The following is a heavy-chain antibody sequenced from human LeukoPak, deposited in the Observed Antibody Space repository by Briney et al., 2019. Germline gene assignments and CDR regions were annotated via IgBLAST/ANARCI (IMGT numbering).Heavy chain of an antibody. CDR1: GFTFSSYW. CDR3: ARDKYYDFWSGYSFDY. J-gene: IGHJ4*02. V-gene: IGHV3-7*01. CDR2: IKQDGSEK. D-gene: IGHD3-3*01. Sequence: PGGSLRLSCAASGFTFSSYWMSWVRQAPGNGLEWVANIKQDGSEKYYVDSVKGRFTISRDNAKYSLYLQMNSLRAEDTAVYYCARDKYYDFWSGYSFDYWGQGTLVTVSS.